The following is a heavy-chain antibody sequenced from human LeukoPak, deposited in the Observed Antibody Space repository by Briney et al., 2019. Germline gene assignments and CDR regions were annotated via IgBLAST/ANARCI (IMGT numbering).Heavy chain of an antibody. CDR1: GYTFTAYY. Sequence: ASVKVSCKASGYTFTAYYIHWVRQAPGQGLEWMGWISPNSGGTNYAQKFQDRLTMTRDTSINTTSMELSRLRSDDTAVYYCAREMTAQESYFDYWGQGTLVTVSS. CDR3: AREMTAQESYFDY. V-gene: IGHV1-2*02. J-gene: IGHJ4*02. CDR2: ISPNSGGT. D-gene: IGHD5-18*01.